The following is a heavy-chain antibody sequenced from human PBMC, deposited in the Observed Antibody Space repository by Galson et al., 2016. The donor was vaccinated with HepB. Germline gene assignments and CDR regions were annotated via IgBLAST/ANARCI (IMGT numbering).Heavy chain of an antibody. Sequence: SETLSLTCAVSGGSISSGNWWSWVRQPPGKGLEWFGEIYHSGNTNYNPSFESRVTISIDKSKNHFSLKLTSVTAADTAVYDCAREQARAAFDIWGQGTMVTVSS. J-gene: IGHJ3*02. V-gene: IGHV4-4*02. CDR3: AREQARAAFDI. CDR1: GGSISSGNW. CDR2: IYHSGNT.